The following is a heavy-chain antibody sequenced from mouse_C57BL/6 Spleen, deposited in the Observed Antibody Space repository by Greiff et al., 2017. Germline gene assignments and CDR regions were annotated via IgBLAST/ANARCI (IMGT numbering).Heavy chain of an antibody. Sequence: EVKVEESGGGLVKPGGSLKLSCAASGFTFSDYGMHWVRQAPEKGLEWVAYISSGSSTIYYADTVKGRFTISRDNAKNTLFLQMTSLRSEDTAMYYCANDYDGGYAMDYWGQGTSVTVSS. J-gene: IGHJ4*01. CDR1: GFTFSDYG. CDR2: ISSGSSTI. V-gene: IGHV5-17*01. CDR3: ANDYDGGYAMDY. D-gene: IGHD2-4*01.